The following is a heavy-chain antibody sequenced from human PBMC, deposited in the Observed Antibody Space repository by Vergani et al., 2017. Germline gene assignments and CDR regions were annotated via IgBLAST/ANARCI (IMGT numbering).Heavy chain of an antibody. CDR3: ARGTSSSWYTVDYYYYYGMDV. J-gene: IGHJ6*02. CDR1: GGSISSYY. V-gene: IGHV4-4*07. D-gene: IGHD6-13*01. CDR2: IYTSGST. Sequence: QVQLQESGPGLVKPSETLSLTCTVSGGSISSYYWSWIRQPAGKGLEWIGRIYTSGSTNYNPSLKSRVTISVDTSKNQFSLKLSSVTAADTAVYYCARGTSSSWYTVDYYYYYGMDVWGQGTTVTVSS.